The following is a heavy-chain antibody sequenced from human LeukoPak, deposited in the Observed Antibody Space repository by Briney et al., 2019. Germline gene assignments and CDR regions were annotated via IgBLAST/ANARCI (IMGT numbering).Heavy chain of an antibody. V-gene: IGHV1-8*01. D-gene: IGHD2-2*01. Sequence: ASVKVSCRASGYTFTSYGISWVRQAPGQGLEWMGWMNPNSGNTGYAQKFQGRVTITRNTSISTAYMELSSLRSEDTAVYYCARGQPPSLGYCSSTSCAIDYWGQGTLVTVSS. CDR2: MNPNSGNT. CDR3: ARGQPPSLGYCSSTSCAIDY. J-gene: IGHJ4*02. CDR1: GYTFTSYG.